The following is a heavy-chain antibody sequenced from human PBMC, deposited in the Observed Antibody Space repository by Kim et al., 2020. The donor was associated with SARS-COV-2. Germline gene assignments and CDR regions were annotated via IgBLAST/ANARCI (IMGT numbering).Heavy chain of an antibody. Sequence: SETLSLTCAVYGGSFSGYYWSWIRQPPGKGLEWIGEINHSGSTNYNPSLKSRVTISVDTSKNQFSLKLSSVTAADTAVYYCARGRGGDYVWGSYRSWFDPWGQGTLVTVSS. CDR3: ARGRGGDYVWGSYRSWFDP. J-gene: IGHJ5*02. CDR1: GGSFSGYY. D-gene: IGHD3-16*02. CDR2: INHSGST. V-gene: IGHV4-34*01.